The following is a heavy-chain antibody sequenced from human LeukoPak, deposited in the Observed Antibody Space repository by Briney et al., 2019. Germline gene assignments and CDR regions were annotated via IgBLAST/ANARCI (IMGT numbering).Heavy chain of an antibody. CDR1: GGSFSGYY. CDR2: INHSGST. V-gene: IGHV4-34*01. Sequence: SETLSLTCAVYGGSFSGYYWSWIRQPPGKGLEWIGEINHSGSTNYNPSLKSRVTISVDTSKNQFSLKLTSVTAADTAVYYCASLGGNAYWGQGTLVTVSS. CDR3: ASLGGNAY. J-gene: IGHJ4*02. D-gene: IGHD4-23*01.